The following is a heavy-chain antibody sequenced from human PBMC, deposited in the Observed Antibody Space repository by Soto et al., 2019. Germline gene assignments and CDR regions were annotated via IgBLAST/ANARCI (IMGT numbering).Heavy chain of an antibody. CDR1: GYSFTSYW. J-gene: IGHJ3*02. CDR3: ASSIAVAGYAFDI. CDR2: IYPGDSDT. D-gene: IGHD6-19*01. V-gene: IGHV5-51*07. Sequence: PGESLKISCKGSGYSFTSYWIGWVHQMPGKGLEWMGIIYPGDSDTRYSPSFQGQVTISADKSISTAYLQWSSLKASDTAMYYCASSIAVAGYAFDIWGQGTMVTVSS.